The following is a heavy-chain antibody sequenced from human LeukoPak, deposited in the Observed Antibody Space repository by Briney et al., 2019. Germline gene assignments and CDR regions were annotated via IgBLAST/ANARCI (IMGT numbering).Heavy chain of an antibody. CDR3: ARDFGDYGSGSYFGY. Sequence: PSETLSLTCTVSGGSISSYYWSWIQQPPGKGLEWIGYIYYSGSTNYNPSLKSRVTISVDTSKNQFSLKLSSVTAADTAVYYCARDFGDYGSGSYFGYWGQGTLVTVSS. CDR2: IYYSGST. CDR1: GGSISSYY. D-gene: IGHD3-10*01. V-gene: IGHV4-59*01. J-gene: IGHJ4*02.